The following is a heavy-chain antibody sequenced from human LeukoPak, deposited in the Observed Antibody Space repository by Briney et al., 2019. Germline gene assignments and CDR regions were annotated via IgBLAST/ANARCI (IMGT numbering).Heavy chain of an antibody. D-gene: IGHD3-3*01. CDR2: ISSSSSYI. CDR3: ARDYDFWSDIDY. CDR1: GFTFSSYS. J-gene: IGHJ4*02. V-gene: IGHV3-21*01. Sequence: GGFLRLSCAASGFTFSSYSMNWVRQAPGKGLEWVSSISSSSSYIYYADSVKGRFTISRDNAKNSLYLQMNSLRAEDTAVYYCARDYDFWSDIDYWGQGTLVTVSS.